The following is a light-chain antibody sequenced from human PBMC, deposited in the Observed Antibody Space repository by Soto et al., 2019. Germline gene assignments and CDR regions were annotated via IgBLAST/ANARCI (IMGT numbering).Light chain of an antibody. CDR3: LQLRSCPRA. CDR1: QGISSS. Sequence: DIPLTQSPSFLSASVGDRVTITCRASQGISSSLAWYQRKPGKAPKFLIYTASTLQSGVPSRFSGSGSGTAFTLTISSLQPEDFASYYCLQLRSCPRAFGQGTRVEIK. V-gene: IGKV1-9*01. CDR2: TAS. J-gene: IGKJ1*01.